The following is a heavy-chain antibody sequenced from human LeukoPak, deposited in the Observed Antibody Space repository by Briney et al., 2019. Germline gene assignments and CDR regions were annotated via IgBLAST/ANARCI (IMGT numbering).Heavy chain of an antibody. CDR1: GYTFTGYY. D-gene: IGHD3-22*01. CDR3: ARDQKYYYDSSGYYQYQLDY. CDR2: INPNSGGT. J-gene: IGHJ4*02. Sequence: ASVKVSCKASGYTFTGYYMHWVRQAPGQGLEWMGWINPNSGGTNYAQKFQGRVTMTRDTSISTAYMEPSRLRSDDTAVYYCARDQKYYYDSSGYYQYQLDYWGQGTLVTVSS. V-gene: IGHV1-2*02.